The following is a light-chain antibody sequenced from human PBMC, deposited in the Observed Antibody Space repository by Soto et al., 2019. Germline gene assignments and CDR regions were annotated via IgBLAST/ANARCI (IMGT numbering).Light chain of an antibody. J-gene: IGKJ2*01. V-gene: IGKV1D-12*01. CDR1: QGIRRW. Sequence: DIQMTQSPSSVSASVGDRVTITCRASQGIRRWLTWYQQRPGKAPKRLIYAASSLQSGVRSRFSGSGSGTNFTLTISSLQPEDFATYYCQQADSFPYTFGQGTKLEIK. CDR3: QQADSFPYT. CDR2: AAS.